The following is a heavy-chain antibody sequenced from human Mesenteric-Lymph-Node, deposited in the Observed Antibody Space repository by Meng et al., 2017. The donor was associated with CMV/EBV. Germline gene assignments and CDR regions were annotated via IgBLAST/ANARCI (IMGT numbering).Heavy chain of an antibody. V-gene: IGHV3-7*03. CDR1: GFAFSSYW. D-gene: IGHD1-26*01. CDR2: IKEDGGET. J-gene: IGHJ4*02. Sequence: GESLKISCAASGFAFSSYWMSWVRQTPGERLEWVANIKEDGGETYYVDSVKGRFTISRDNAKNSLYLQMNSLRAEDTAIYYCAAGIVGEGLDFWGQGTLVTVSS. CDR3: AAGIVGEGLDF.